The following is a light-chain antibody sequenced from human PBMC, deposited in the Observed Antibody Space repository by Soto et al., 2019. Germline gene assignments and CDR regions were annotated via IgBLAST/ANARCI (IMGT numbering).Light chain of an antibody. CDR1: QSVSSNY. CDR3: QQYGSSSWT. V-gene: IGKV3-20*01. J-gene: IGKJ1*01. Sequence: PGERATLSCRASQSVSSNYLSWYQQKAGQAPRLLISGASTRATGIPDRFSGSGSGTDFTLTISRLEPEDFAVYYCQQYGSSSWTFGQGTRVEIK. CDR2: GAS.